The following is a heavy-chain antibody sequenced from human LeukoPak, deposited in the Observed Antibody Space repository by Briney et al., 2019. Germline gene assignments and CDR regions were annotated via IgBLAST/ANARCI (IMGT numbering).Heavy chain of an antibody. CDR1: GGSISTYY. V-gene: IGHV4-59*01. J-gene: IGHJ4*02. Sequence: KASETLSLTCFVSGGSISTYYWSWIRQPPGKGLEWIGDISHNGRTNYNPSLKSRLTMSIDTSKNQFSLKLTSLTAADTAIYYCARSYIQFSRPYFSDYWGQGTLVTVS. CDR2: ISHNGRT. D-gene: IGHD2-2*01. CDR3: ARSYIQFSRPYFSDY.